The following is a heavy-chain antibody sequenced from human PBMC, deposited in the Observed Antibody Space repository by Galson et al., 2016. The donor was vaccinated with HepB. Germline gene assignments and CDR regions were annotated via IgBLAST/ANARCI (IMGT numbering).Heavy chain of an antibody. Sequence: SVKVSCKASGGTFSTYAITWVRQAPGQGLEWMGGIIPIFGTANYAQKFQDRATITADESTTTAYMELSSLGSGDTAVYYCARASLPYQLLGTFDIWGQGTMVTVSS. CDR3: ARASLPYQLLGTFDI. V-gene: IGHV1-69*13. CDR2: IIPIFGTA. CDR1: GGTFSTYA. D-gene: IGHD2-2*01. J-gene: IGHJ3*02.